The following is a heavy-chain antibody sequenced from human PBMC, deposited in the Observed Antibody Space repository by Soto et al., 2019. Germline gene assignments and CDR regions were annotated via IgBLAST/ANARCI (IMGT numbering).Heavy chain of an antibody. J-gene: IGHJ6*02. CDR2: IYYSGST. Sequence: SETLSLTCTVSGGSISSYYWSWIRQPPGKGLEWIGYIYYSGSTNYNPSLKSRVTISVDTSKNQFSLKLSSVTAADTAVYYCARGVYSSSWYGRDYYYYGMDVWRQGTTVTVSS. V-gene: IGHV4-59*01. CDR3: ARGVYSSSWYGRDYYYYGMDV. D-gene: IGHD6-13*01. CDR1: GGSISSYY.